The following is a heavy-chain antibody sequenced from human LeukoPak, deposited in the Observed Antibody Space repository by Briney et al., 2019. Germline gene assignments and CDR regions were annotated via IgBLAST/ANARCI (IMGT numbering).Heavy chain of an antibody. J-gene: IGHJ5*02. V-gene: IGHV1-2*06. CDR2: INPNSGGT. CDR1: GYTFIGYY. CDR3: ARYPLDAYSYAEDNWFDP. Sequence: ASVKVSCKASGYTFIGYYMHWVRQAPGQGLEWMGRINPNSGGTNYAQKFQGRVTMTSDTSISTAYMELSRLNSDDTAVYYCARYPLDAYSYAEDNWFDPWGQGTLVTVSS. D-gene: IGHD5-18*01.